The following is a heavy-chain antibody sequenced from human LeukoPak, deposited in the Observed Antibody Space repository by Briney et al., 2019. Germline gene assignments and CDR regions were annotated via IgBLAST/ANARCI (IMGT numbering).Heavy chain of an antibody. D-gene: IGHD2-15*01. CDR1: GYTFTGYY. Sequence: ASVKVSCKASGYTFTGYYMHWVRQAPGQGLEWMGWINPNSGGTNYAQKFQGRVTMTRDTSISTAYMELSRLRSDDTAVYYCAREMEGYCSGGRCYYFDYWGQGTLVTVSS. CDR3: AREMEGYCSGGRCYYFDY. V-gene: IGHV1-2*02. J-gene: IGHJ4*02. CDR2: INPNSGGT.